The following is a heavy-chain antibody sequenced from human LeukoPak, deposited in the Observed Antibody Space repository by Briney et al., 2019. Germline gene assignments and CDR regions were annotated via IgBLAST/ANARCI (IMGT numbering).Heavy chain of an antibody. Sequence: SQTLSLTCTVSGGSISRGSYYWRWIRQPAGKGLEWIVRIYTSGSTNNNPSLKSRVTISVDTSKSQFSLKLSSVTAADTAVYYCASGLVGATTDYWGQGTLVTVSS. V-gene: IGHV4-61*02. D-gene: IGHD1-26*01. CDR3: ASGLVGATTDY. J-gene: IGHJ4*02. CDR2: IYTSGST. CDR1: GGSISRGSYY.